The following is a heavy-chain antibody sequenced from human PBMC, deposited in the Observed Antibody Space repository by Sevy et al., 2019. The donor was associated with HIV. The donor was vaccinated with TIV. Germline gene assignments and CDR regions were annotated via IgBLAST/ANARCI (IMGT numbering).Heavy chain of an antibody. V-gene: IGHV3-30-3*01. D-gene: IGHD6-13*01. Sequence: GGSLRLSCAASGFTFSSYDMHWVRQAPGKGLEWVAVISYDGSNKYYADSVKGRFTISRDNSKNRLYLQMNSLRAEDTAVYYCARGISGGWFLNHYWYFDHWGRGTLVTVSS. CDR3: ARGISGGWFLNHYWYFDH. CDR2: ISYDGSNK. CDR1: GFTFSSYD. J-gene: IGHJ2*01.